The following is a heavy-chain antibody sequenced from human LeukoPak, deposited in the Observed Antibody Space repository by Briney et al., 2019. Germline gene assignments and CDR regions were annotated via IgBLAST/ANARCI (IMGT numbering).Heavy chain of an antibody. CDR3: VRDSYTREWREIDLDH. J-gene: IGHJ4*02. D-gene: IGHD6-13*01. Sequence: PGGSLRLSCAASGFTFSNYWMTWVRQAPGMGLEWVANIKQDGSDKYYVDSVKGRFTISRDNAKNSLYLQMNTLRAEDTAVYYCVRDSYTREWREIDLDHWGQGTLVTVSS. CDR2: IKQDGSDK. CDR1: GFTFSNYW. V-gene: IGHV3-7*03.